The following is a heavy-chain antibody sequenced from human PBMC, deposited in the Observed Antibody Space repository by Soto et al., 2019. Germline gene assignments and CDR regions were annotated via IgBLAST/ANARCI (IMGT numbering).Heavy chain of an antibody. CDR2: ITSSSSYT. V-gene: IGHV3-11*06. J-gene: IGHJ5*02. CDR1: GSSFSDYY. D-gene: IGHD2-15*01. Sequence: PGGSVRLCGAAAGSSFSDYYMSWIRQSPGKGLEWLSYITSSSSYTHYADSVKGRFTISRDNAKNSLYLQMNSLRAEDTAVYYCACVEDTASAGFDTRGQRTPVPISS. CDR3: ACVEDTASAGFDT.